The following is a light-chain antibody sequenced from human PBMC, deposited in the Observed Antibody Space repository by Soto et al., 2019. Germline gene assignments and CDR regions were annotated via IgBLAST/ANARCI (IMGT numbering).Light chain of an antibody. CDR1: GNDIGNYNY. J-gene: IGLJ1*01. CDR2: EVT. Sequence: QSVLTQPPSPSGSPGQSVTISCTGNGNDIGNYNYVSWYQHHPGKAPKLIIYEVTERPSGVPDRFSGSKSGNTASLTVSGLQAEDEADYYCSSYGGRNNIVFGTGTKVTVL. V-gene: IGLV2-8*01. CDR3: SSYGGRNNIV.